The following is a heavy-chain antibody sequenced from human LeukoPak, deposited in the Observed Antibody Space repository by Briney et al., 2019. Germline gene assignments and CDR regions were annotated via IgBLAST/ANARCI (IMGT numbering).Heavy chain of an antibody. V-gene: IGHV4-34*01. Sequence: PSETLSLTCAVYGGSFRGHFCSWIRQPPGKGLEWIGEINHNGNTNYNPSLKSRVTMSVDTSKNQFSLRLNSVTAADTAVYYCATRPLGAGDFDYWGQGTLVTVSS. CDR1: GGSFRGHF. CDR3: ATRPLGAGDFDY. D-gene: IGHD6-19*01. J-gene: IGHJ4*02. CDR2: INHNGNT.